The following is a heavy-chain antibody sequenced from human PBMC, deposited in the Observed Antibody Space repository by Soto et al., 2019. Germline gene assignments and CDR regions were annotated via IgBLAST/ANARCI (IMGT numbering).Heavy chain of an antibody. Sequence: QVQLQESGPGLVKPSQTLSLTCTVSGGSISSGGYYWSWIRQHPGKGLEWIGYIYYSGSTYYNPSLKRRVTXXVXTXRNQFSLKLSSVTAADTAVYYCATFVAAAGNDAFDIWGQGTMVTVSS. CDR2: IYYSGST. D-gene: IGHD6-13*01. CDR1: GGSISSGGYY. CDR3: ATFVAAAGNDAFDI. J-gene: IGHJ3*02. V-gene: IGHV4-31*03.